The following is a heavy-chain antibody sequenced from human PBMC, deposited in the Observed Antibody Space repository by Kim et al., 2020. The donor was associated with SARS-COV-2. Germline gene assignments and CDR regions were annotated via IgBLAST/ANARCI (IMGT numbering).Heavy chain of an antibody. D-gene: IGHD6-13*01. V-gene: IGHV5-51*01. J-gene: IGHJ3*02. CDR1: GYSFTSYW. CDR3: ARPWDISSSWFAFDI. Sequence: GESLKISCKGSGYSFTSYWIGWVRQMPGKGLEWMGIIYPGDSDTRYSPSFQGQVTISADKSISTAYLQWSSLKASDTAMYYCARPWDISSSWFAFDIWGQGTMVTVSS. CDR2: IYPGDSDT.